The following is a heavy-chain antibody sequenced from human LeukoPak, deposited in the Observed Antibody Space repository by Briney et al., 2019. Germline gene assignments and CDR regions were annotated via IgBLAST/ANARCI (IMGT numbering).Heavy chain of an antibody. J-gene: IGHJ4*02. CDR2: ISSSSSTI. D-gene: IGHD5-18*01. V-gene: IGHV3-48*01. CDR1: GFTFSSYS. Sequence: GGSLRLSCAASGFTFSSYSMNWVRQAPGKGLEWVSYISSSSSTIYYADSVKGRFTISRDNAKNSLYLQMNSLRAEDTAVYYCARDSRRQLWLPTEYYSDYWGQGTLVTVSS. CDR3: ARDSRRQLWLPTEYYSDY.